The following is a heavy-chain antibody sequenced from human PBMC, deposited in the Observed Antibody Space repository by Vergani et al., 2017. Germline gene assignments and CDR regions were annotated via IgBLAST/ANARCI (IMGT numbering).Heavy chain of an antibody. V-gene: IGHV4-30-4*01. CDR3: ARGDYDYVWGRYRALPNNY. Sequence: QVQLQESGPGLVKPSQTLSLTCTVSGGSISSGDYYWSWIRQPPGKGLEWIGYIYYSGSTYYNPSLKSRVTISVDTSKNQFSLKLSSVTAADTAVYYCARGDYDYVWGRYRALPNNYWGQGTLVTVSS. CDR2: IYYSGST. J-gene: IGHJ4*02. CDR1: GGSISSGDYY. D-gene: IGHD3-16*02.